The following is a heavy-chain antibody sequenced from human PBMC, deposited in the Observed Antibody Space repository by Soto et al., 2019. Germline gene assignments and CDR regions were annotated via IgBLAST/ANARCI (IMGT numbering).Heavy chain of an antibody. V-gene: IGHV1-18*01. D-gene: IGHD4-17*01. J-gene: IGHJ5*02. CDR1: GYTFTSYG. CDR3: ARDEGRSDYGDYENWFDP. CDR2: ISAYNGNT. Sequence: ASVKVSCKASGYTFTSYGISWVRQAPGQGLEWMGWISAYNGNTNYAQKLQGRVTMTTDTSTSTAYMELRSLRSDDTAVYYCARDEGRSDYGDYENWFDPWGQGTLVTVSS.